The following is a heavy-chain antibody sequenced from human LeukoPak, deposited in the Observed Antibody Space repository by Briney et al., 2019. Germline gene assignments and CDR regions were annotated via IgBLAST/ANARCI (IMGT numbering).Heavy chain of an antibody. V-gene: IGHV1-18*01. Sequence: ASVKVSCKASGYTLNTYGITWVRQAPGQGLEWMGWISPYNGNTNYAQNLQGRVTMTTDTSTRTAYMEVRGLRSDDTAVYYCARDVAPGTASRDDAFDIWGQGTMVTVSS. J-gene: IGHJ3*02. CDR2: ISPYNGNT. D-gene: IGHD3-10*01. CDR3: ARDVAPGTASRDDAFDI. CDR1: GYTLNTYG.